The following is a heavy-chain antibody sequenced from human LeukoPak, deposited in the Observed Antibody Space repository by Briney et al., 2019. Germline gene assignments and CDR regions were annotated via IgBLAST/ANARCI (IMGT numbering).Heavy chain of an antibody. V-gene: IGHV3-30*18. CDR3: AKDPYDY. CDR1: GFTFRSYG. Sequence: GGSLRLSCAASGFTFRSYGMHWVRQAPGKGLEWVAVISYDGSNKYYADSVKGRFTISRDNSKNTLYLQMNSLRAEDTAVYYCAKDPYDYWGQGTLVTVSS. J-gene: IGHJ4*02. CDR2: ISYDGSNK.